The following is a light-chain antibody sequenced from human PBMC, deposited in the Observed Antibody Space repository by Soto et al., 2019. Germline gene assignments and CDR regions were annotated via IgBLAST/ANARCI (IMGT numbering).Light chain of an antibody. CDR3: SSYTSSGTLV. J-gene: IGLJ2*01. CDR1: SGDVGGYNY. V-gene: IGLV2-14*01. CDR2: DVS. Sequence: QSALTQPASVSGSPGQSITISCTGTSGDVGGYNYVAWYQQHPGKAPKLMIYDVSNRPSGVSNRFSGSKSGNTASLAISGLQAEDEADYYCSSYTSSGTLVFGGGTQLTVL.